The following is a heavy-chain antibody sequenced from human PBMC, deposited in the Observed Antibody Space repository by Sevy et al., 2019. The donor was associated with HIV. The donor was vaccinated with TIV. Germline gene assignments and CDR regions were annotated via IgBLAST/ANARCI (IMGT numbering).Heavy chain of an antibody. Sequence: ASVKVSCKASGYTFTSYYIHWVRQAPGQGLECMGIINPSGGGTNYAQKFQGRVTFTRDTSTGTVYMELGSLKAEDTAVYYWARVESCGGDCYYSDYWGQGTQVTVSS. CDR1: GYTFTSYY. CDR2: INPSGGGT. D-gene: IGHD2-21*02. J-gene: IGHJ4*02. CDR3: ARVESCGGDCYYSDY. V-gene: IGHV1-46*01.